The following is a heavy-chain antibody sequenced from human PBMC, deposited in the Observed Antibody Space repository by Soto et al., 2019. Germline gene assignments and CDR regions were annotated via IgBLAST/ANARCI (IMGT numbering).Heavy chain of an antibody. J-gene: IGHJ3*02. CDR1: GYSFTSYW. D-gene: IGHD3-22*01. CDR2: IYPGDSDT. V-gene: IGHV5-51*01. Sequence: GESLKISCKGSGYSFTSYWIGWVRQMPGKGLEWMGIIYPGDSDTRYSPSFQGQVTISADKSISTAYLQWSSLKASDTAMYYCGREGYYDSSGYPISRAFDIWGQGTMVTVSS. CDR3: GREGYYDSSGYPISRAFDI.